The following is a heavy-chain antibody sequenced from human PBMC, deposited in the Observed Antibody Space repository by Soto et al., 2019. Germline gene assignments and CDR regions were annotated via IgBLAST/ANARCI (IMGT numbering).Heavy chain of an antibody. CDR1: GDSVTRSNW. V-gene: IGHV4-4*02. CDR3: ATSGWNEDFYYYYGMNV. CDR2: IYHSGNT. D-gene: IGHD6-19*01. J-gene: IGHJ6*02. Sequence: QLQLQESGPGLVKPSGTLSLTCAVSGDSVTRSNWWSWVRQSPGKGLEWIGEIYHSGNTKYNPSLKSRVTISVDKSKNQFSLNLASVTAVDTAVYYCATSGWNEDFYYYYGMNVWGQGTTVTVSS.